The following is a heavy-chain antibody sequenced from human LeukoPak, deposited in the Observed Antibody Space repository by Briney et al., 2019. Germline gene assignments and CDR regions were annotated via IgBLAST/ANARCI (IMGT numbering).Heavy chain of an antibody. J-gene: IGHJ4*02. Sequence: SETLSLTCNVSGVSISTSVYYWGWIRQPPGKGLEWIGTIYSSGATFYNPSLESRVTISVDKSKNQFSLKLSSVTPEDTAVYYCARDPTRHNWGDFDYWGQGTLVTVSS. D-gene: IGHD7-27*01. V-gene: IGHV4-39*07. CDR1: GVSISTSVYY. CDR2: IYSSGAT. CDR3: ARDPTRHNWGDFDY.